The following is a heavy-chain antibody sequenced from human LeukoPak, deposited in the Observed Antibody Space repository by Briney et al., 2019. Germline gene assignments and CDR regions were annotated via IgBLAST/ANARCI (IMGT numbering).Heavy chain of an antibody. V-gene: IGHV4-59*08. Sequence: SETLSLTCTVSGGSISSYYWSWIRQPPGKGLEWIGYIYYSGSTNYNPSLKSRVTISVDTSKNQFSLKLSSVTAADTAVYYCARLVWFGEAYYFDYWGQGTLVTASS. J-gene: IGHJ4*02. CDR1: GGSISSYY. CDR2: IYYSGST. D-gene: IGHD3-10*01. CDR3: ARLVWFGEAYYFDY.